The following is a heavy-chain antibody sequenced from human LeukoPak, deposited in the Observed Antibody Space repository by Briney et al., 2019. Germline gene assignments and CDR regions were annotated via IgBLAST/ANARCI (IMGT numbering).Heavy chain of an antibody. J-gene: IGHJ3*02. CDR2: IYYSGST. D-gene: IGHD3-9*01. CDR1: GGSISSGGYY. V-gene: IGHV4-31*03. Sequence: SETLSLTRTVSGGSISSGGYYWSWIRQHPGKGLEWIGYIYYSGSTYYNPSLKSRVTISVDTSKNQFSLKLSSVTAAVTAVYYCASSIYFLYAFDIWGQGTMVTVSS. CDR3: ASSIYFLYAFDI.